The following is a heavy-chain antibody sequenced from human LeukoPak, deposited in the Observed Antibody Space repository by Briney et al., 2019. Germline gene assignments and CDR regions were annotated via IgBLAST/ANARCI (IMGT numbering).Heavy chain of an antibody. D-gene: IGHD3-3*01. J-gene: IGHJ3*02. CDR2: INHSGST. Sequence: SETLSLTCAVYGGSFSGYYWSWIRQPPGKGLEWIGEINHSGSTNYNPSLKSRVTISVDTSKNQFSLKLSSVTAAGTAVYYCARGGTRHVLRFLEWFQRDAFDIWGQGTMVTVSS. V-gene: IGHV4-34*01. CDR3: ARGGTRHVLRFLEWFQRDAFDI. CDR1: GGSFSGYY.